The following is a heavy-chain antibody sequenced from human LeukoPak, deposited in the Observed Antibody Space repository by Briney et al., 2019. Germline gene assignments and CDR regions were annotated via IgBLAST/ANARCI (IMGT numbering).Heavy chain of an antibody. CDR2: INHSGST. D-gene: IGHD6-13*01. J-gene: IGHJ5*02. Sequence: SETLSLTCAVYGGSFSGYYWSWIRQPPGKGLEWIGEINHSGSTNYNPYLKSRVTISVDTSKNQFSLKLSSVTAADTAVYYCARAKGSTLGWFDPWGQGTLVTVSS. CDR3: ARAKGSTLGWFDP. CDR1: GGSFSGYY. V-gene: IGHV4-34*01.